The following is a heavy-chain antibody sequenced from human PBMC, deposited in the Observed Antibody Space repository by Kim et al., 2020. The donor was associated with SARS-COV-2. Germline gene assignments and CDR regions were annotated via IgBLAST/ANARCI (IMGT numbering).Heavy chain of an antibody. CDR1: GFTFGDYA. V-gene: IGHV3-9*01. J-gene: IGHJ3*01. CDR2: ISWNSGTI. Sequence: GGSLRLSCAASGFTFGDYAMQWVRQAPGKGLEFVSTISWNSGTIGYADSVRGRFTISRDNAKNSLYLQMNSLRPEDTAFYYCAKDINYSSGRRAFEVWG. CDR3: AKDINYSSGRRAFEV. D-gene: IGHD3-10*01.